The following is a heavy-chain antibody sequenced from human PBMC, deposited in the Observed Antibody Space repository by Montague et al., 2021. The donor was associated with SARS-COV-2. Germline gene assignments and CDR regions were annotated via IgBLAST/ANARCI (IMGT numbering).Heavy chain of an antibody. D-gene: IGHD5-12*01. CDR2: IYYSGST. Sequence: SETLSLTCTVSGGSISSYYWNWIRQSPGKGLQWIGYIYYSGSTXXXHSXKSRVTMLVDTSKRQMSLRLNSVTAADTAVYYCAGDRGRFWHFDLWGRGTLVTVSS. CDR3: AGDRGRFWHFDL. J-gene: IGHJ2*01. V-gene: IGHV4-59*01. CDR1: GGSISSYY.